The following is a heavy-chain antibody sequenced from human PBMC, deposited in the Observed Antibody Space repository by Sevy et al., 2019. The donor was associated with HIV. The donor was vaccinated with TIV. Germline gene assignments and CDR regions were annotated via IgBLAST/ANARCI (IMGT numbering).Heavy chain of an antibody. D-gene: IGHD6-6*01. CDR3: AGYLYSSSFPYFQH. CDR2: IYYSGST. CDR1: GGSISSYY. V-gene: IGHV4-59*01. Sequence: SETLSLTCTVSGGSISSYYWSWIRQPPGKGLEWIGYIYYSGSTNYNPSPKSRVTISVDTSKNQFSLKLSSVTAADTAVYYCAGYLYSSSFPYFQHWGQGTLVTVSS. J-gene: IGHJ1*01.